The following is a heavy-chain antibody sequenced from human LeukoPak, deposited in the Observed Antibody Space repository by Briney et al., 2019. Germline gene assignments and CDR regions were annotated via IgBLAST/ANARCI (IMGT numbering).Heavy chain of an antibody. Sequence: GGSLRLSCAASGITLSDYWMYWVRQGPGKGLVHVSRIESDGTRTVYADSVKGRFTISGDNAKNTMYLQMNSLRAEDTAVYYCVRGGHKLDIETSRYYYGLDVWGQGTTVTVSS. CDR2: IESDGTRT. CDR3: VRGGHKLDIETSRYYYGLDV. D-gene: IGHD2-2*03. CDR1: GITLSDYW. V-gene: IGHV3-74*03. J-gene: IGHJ6*02.